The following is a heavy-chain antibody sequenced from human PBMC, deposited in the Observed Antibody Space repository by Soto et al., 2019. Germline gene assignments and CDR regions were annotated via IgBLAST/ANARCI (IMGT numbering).Heavy chain of an antibody. CDR3: AKARHHYSNDDVDY. Sequence: QVQLVESGGGVVQPGRSLRLSCAASGFTFSSYGMHWVRQAPGKGLEWVAVISYDGSNKYYADSVKGRFTISRDNSKNTLYLQMNSLRAEDTAVYYCAKARHHYSNDDVDYWGQGTLVTVSS. CDR1: GFTFSSYG. V-gene: IGHV3-30*18. CDR2: ISYDGSNK. J-gene: IGHJ4*02. D-gene: IGHD4-4*01.